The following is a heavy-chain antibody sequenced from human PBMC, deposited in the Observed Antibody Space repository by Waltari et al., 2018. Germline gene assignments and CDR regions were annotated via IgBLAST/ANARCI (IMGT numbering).Heavy chain of an antibody. V-gene: IGHV4-39*07. D-gene: IGHD3-9*01. CDR3: ARVAQGYDILTGYYRSSFDY. CDR1: GGSISSSSYY. CDR2: IYYSGST. J-gene: IGHJ4*02. Sequence: QLQLQESGPGLVKPSETLSLTCTVSGGSISSSSYYWGWIRQPPGKGLEWIGSIYYSGSTYYNPSLKSRVTISVDTSKNQFSLKLSSVTAADTAVYYCARVAQGYDILTGYYRSSFDYWGQGTLVTVSS.